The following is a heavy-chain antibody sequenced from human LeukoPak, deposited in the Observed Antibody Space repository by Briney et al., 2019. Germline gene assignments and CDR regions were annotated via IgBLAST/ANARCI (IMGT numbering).Heavy chain of an antibody. CDR3: ARAGNFGSGSYFRDAFDI. Sequence: GGSLRLSCAASGFTFSSYEMNWVRQAPGKGLEWVAVIWYDGSNKNYAASVTGRFTISRDNPRNTLYLEMDSLRVEDTAVYFCARAGNFGSGSYFRDAFDIWGQGTMVTVSS. J-gene: IGHJ3*02. CDR2: IWYDGSNK. D-gene: IGHD3-10*01. CDR1: GFTFSSYE. V-gene: IGHV3-33*08.